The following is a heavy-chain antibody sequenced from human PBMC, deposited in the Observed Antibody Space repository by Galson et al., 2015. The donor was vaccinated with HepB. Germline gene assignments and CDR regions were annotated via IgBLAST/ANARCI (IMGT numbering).Heavy chain of an antibody. CDR3: ASGGGPNLTDAFDI. J-gene: IGHJ3*02. Sequence: SLRLSCAASGFTFDDYAMHWVRQAPGKGLEWVSGISWDSGSIGYADSVKGRFTISRDNAKNSLYLQMNSLRAEDTAVYYCASGGGPNLTDAFDIWGQGTMVTVSS. CDR2: ISWDSGSI. CDR1: GFTFDDYA. D-gene: IGHD3-9*01. V-gene: IGHV3-9*01.